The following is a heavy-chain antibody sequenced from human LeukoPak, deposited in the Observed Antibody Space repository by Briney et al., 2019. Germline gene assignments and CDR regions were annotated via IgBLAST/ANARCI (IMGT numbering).Heavy chain of an antibody. CDR3: ARDYCSSTSCSNWFDP. V-gene: IGHV1-8*01. Sequence: ASVKVSCKTSGYTFTNYNIDWVRQATGQGLEWMGWMNPNSGNTGYAQKLQGRVTMTTDTSTSTAYMELRSLRSDDTAVYYCARDYCSSTSCSNWFDPWGQGTLVTVSS. D-gene: IGHD2-2*01. J-gene: IGHJ5*02. CDR1: GYTFTNYN. CDR2: MNPNSGNT.